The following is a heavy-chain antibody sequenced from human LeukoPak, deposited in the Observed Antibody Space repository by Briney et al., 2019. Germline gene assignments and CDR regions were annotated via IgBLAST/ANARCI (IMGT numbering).Heavy chain of an antibody. J-gene: IGHJ6*03. CDR2: IKQDGSEK. CDR3: ARNGAPVVTAITPYYYMDV. Sequence: GGSLRLSCAASGFTFSNYWMSWVRQAPGKGLEWVGNIKQDGSEKYYVDSVKGRFTISRDNARNSLYLQMNSLRAEDTAVYYCARNGAPVVTAITPYYYMDVWGKGTTVTVSS. D-gene: IGHD2-21*02. CDR1: GFTFSNYW. V-gene: IGHV3-7*01.